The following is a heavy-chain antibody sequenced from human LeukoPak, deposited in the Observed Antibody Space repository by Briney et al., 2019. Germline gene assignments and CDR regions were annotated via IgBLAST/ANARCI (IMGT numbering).Heavy chain of an antibody. CDR2: INHSGGT. Sequence: SETLSLTCAVYGGSFSGYYWSWIRQPPGKGLEWIGEINHSGGTNYNPSLKSRVTISVDTSKNQFSLKLSSVTAADTAVYYCACINYVLCPYWGQGTLVTVSS. D-gene: IGHD3-10*02. CDR3: ACINYVLCPY. J-gene: IGHJ4*02. CDR1: GGSFSGYY. V-gene: IGHV4-34*01.